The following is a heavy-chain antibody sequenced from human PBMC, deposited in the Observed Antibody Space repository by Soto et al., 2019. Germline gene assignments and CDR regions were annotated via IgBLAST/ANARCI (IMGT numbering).Heavy chain of an antibody. CDR3: ARGNWNDAHEAFDI. Sequence: SQTLSLTCAISVDSVSSNSAAWNWIRQSPSRGLEWLGRTYYRSKWYNDYAGSVKRRITINPDTSKNKFSLQLKSVTPEGTAVYYCARGNWNDAHEAFDIWGQGTMVTVSS. J-gene: IGHJ3*02. CDR1: VDSVSSNSAA. V-gene: IGHV6-1*01. D-gene: IGHD1-20*01. CDR2: TYYRSKWYN.